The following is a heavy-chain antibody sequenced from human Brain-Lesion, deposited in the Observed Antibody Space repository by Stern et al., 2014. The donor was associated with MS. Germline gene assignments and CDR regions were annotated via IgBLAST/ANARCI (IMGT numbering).Heavy chain of an antibody. CDR2: ISWNRGTS. Sequence: EVQLVESGGDLVQPGRSLRLSCAAFGFTFDDYAMHWVRQAPGQGLEWVAGISWNRGTSGYADSVKGRFTTSRDNAYSSRYLQMNSLRPEDTALYYCARDITGSSAYFAYWGQGTLVTVSS. CDR1: GFTFDDYA. CDR3: ARDITGSSAYFAY. V-gene: IGHV3-9*01. D-gene: IGHD1-14*01. J-gene: IGHJ4*02.